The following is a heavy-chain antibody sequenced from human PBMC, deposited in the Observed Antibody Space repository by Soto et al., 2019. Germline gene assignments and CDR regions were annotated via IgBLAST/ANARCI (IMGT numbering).Heavy chain of an antibody. CDR1: GFTFSSYG. Sequence: QVQLVESGGGVVQPGRSLRLSCAASGFTFSSYGMHWVRQAPGKGLEWVAVISYDGSNKYYADSVKGRFTISRDNSKNTLYLQMNSLRAEDTAVXYCATRWRVAATREFDYWGQGTLVTVSS. CDR3: ATRWRVAATREFDY. J-gene: IGHJ4*02. CDR2: ISYDGSNK. V-gene: IGHV3-30*03. D-gene: IGHD2-15*01.